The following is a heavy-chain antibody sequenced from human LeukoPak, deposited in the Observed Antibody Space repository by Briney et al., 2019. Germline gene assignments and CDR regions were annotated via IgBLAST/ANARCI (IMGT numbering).Heavy chain of an antibody. J-gene: IGHJ5*02. V-gene: IGHV3-7*03. CDR1: GSMFRNYW. CDR3: ARRDLGDTYGSGSPNWFDA. D-gene: IGHD3-10*01. CDR2: INQDGTKI. Sequence: GGTLRLSCVVSGSMFRNYWMSWLRQAPGKGPEWVANINQDGTKIFEVDFMKGRFTLSRDNAKSSLYLQMNSLRPEDSAVYYCARRDLGDTYGSGSPNWFDAWGQGTLVTVSS.